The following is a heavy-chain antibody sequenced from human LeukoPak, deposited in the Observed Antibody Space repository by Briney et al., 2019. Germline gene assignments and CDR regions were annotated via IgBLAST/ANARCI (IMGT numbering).Heavy chain of an antibody. CDR3: ARLPRIMITFGGVIVPTYFDY. CDR2: INHSGST. J-gene: IGHJ4*02. V-gene: IGHV4-34*01. D-gene: IGHD3-16*02. Sequence: SETLSLTCAVYGGSFSGYYWSWIRQPPGKGLEWIGEINHSGSTNYNPSLKSRVTISVDTSKNQFSLKLSSVTAADTAVYYCARLPRIMITFGGVIVPTYFDYWGQGTLVTVSS. CDR1: GGSFSGYY.